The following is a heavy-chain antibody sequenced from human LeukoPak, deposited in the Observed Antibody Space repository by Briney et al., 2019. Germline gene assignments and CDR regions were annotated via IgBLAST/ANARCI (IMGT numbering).Heavy chain of an antibody. D-gene: IGHD6-19*01. CDR2: IIPSLGTA. V-gene: IGHV1-69*06. Sequence: SVKVSCKASGGTFSSYAISWVRQAPGQGLEWMGGIIPSLGTANYAQTFKGRVTITADKSTSTAYMELSSLRSEDTAVYYCARDRIAVAGRKYYYYMDVWGKGTTVTVSS. CDR3: ARDRIAVAGRKYYYYMDV. J-gene: IGHJ6*03. CDR1: GGTFSSYA.